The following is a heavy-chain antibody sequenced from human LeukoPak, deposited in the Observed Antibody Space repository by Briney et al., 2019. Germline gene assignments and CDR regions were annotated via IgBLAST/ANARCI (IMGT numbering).Heavy chain of an antibody. V-gene: IGHV3-74*01. CDR1: GFAFSSNW. CDR3: ATSLGPLTEY. J-gene: IGHJ4*02. D-gene: IGHD7-27*01. Sequence: PGGSLRLSCAASGFAFSSNWMHWVRQTPGKGLVWVSRINSGGSGTSYADSVEGRFTIPRDNAKNTLYLQMNSLRAEDTAVYYCATSLGPLTEYWGQGTLVTVSS. CDR2: INSGGSGT.